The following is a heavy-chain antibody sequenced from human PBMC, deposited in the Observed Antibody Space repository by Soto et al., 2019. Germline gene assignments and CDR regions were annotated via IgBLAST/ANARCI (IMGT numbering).Heavy chain of an antibody. CDR3: ATVFDY. CDR1: GFTINSNW. V-gene: IGHV3-74*01. Sequence: EVQMVESGGDLVQPGGSLRLSCAVSGFTINSNWMHWVRQAPGKGLVWVSRMDGEGSGTSYADSVKGRFTISRDVAKNTVYLQMNSLRVEDTAVYYCATVFDYWGPGTPVTVSS. CDR2: MDGEGSGT. J-gene: IGHJ4*02.